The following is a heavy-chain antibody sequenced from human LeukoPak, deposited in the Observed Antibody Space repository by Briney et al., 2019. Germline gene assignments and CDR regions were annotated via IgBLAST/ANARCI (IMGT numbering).Heavy chain of an antibody. J-gene: IGHJ4*02. CDR1: GFTFSSYG. CDR3: AKGRMMAAIMISFDF. D-gene: IGHD5-24*01. CDR2: ISYDGSTQ. V-gene: IGHV3-30*18. Sequence: GGSLRLSCAASGFTFSSYGMHWVRQAPGKGLEWVAVISYDGSTQYYADSVKGRFTISRDNSNNTLSLQMNSLKAEDTAVYYCAKGRMMAAIMISFDFWGRGTLVTVSS.